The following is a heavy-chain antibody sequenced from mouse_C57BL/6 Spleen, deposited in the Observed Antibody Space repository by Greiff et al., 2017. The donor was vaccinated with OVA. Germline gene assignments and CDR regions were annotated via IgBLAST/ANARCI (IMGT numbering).Heavy chain of an antibody. D-gene: IGHD2-4*01. CDR2: IDPSDSET. CDR1: GYTFTSYW. J-gene: IGHJ4*01. Sequence: QVQLQQPGAELVRPGSSVKLSCKASGYTFTSYWMHWVKQRPIQGLEWIGNIDPSDSETHYNQKFKDKATLTVDKSSSTAYMQLSSLTSEDSAVYYCAIDYDGGYAMDYWGQGTSVTVSS. V-gene: IGHV1-52*01. CDR3: AIDYDGGYAMDY.